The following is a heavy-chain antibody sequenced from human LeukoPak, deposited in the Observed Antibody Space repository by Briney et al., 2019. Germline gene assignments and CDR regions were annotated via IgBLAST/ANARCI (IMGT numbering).Heavy chain of an antibody. Sequence: SETLPLTCTVSGGSISSYYWSWIRQPPGKGLEWIGYIYYSGSTNYNPSLKSRVTISVDTSKNQYSLKLSSVTAADTAVYYCARGGGKWFDPWAREPWSPSPQ. V-gene: IGHV4-59*01. D-gene: IGHD3-16*01. CDR2: IYYSGST. J-gene: IGHJ5*02. CDR1: GGSISSYY. CDR3: ARGGGKWFDP.